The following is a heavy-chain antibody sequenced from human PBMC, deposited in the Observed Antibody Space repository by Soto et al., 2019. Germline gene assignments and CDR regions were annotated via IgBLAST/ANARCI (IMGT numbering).Heavy chain of an antibody. CDR3: AREKMVRGVIRTYYYGMDV. CDR1: GYTFTGYY. D-gene: IGHD3-10*01. Sequence: GASVKVSCKASGYTFTGYYMHWVRQAPGQGLEWMGWINPNSGGTNYAQKFQGWVTMTRDTSISTAYMELSRLRSDDTAVYYCAREKMVRGVIRTYYYGMDVWGQGTTVTVSS. CDR2: INPNSGGT. V-gene: IGHV1-2*04. J-gene: IGHJ6*02.